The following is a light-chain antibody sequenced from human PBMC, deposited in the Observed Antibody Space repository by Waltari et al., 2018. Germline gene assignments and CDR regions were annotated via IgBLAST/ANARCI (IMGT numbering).Light chain of an antibody. CDR2: KIS. J-gene: IGKJ2*01. Sequence: DVVMPQSPLSLPVTLGQPASIACRSSQSLVYSDGNTYLNWFHQRPGQSPRRLIYKISIRDSGVPDRFSGSGSGTDFTLKISRVEAEDVGVYYCMQGAHWPYTFGQGTNLEIK. CDR3: MQGAHWPYT. CDR1: QSLVYSDGNTY. V-gene: IGKV2-30*01.